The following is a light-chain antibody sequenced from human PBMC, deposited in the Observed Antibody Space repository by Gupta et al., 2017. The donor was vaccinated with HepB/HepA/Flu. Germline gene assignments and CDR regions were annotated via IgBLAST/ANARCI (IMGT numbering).Light chain of an antibody. Sequence: IQVTPSPFPPSASVGDRVTITCRASQSISSYLNWYQQKPGKAPKLLIYAASSLQSGVPSRFSGSGSGTDFTLTISSLQPEDFATYYCQQSYSTPWTFGEGTKVEIK. CDR2: AAS. CDR3: QQSYSTPWT. J-gene: IGKJ1*01. V-gene: IGKV1-39*01. CDR1: QSISSY.